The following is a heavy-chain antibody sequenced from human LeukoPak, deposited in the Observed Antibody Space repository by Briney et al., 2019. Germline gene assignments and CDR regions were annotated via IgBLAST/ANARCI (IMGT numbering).Heavy chain of an antibody. D-gene: IGHD3-9*01. V-gene: IGHV3-30*04. CDR2: ISYDGSNK. CDR3: AREREIRYFDWLYGDGMDV. J-gene: IGHJ6*02. CDR1: GFTFSSYA. Sequence: QPGVSLRLSCAASGFTFSSYAMHWVRQAPGKGLEWVAVISYDGSNKYYADSVKGRSTISRDNSKNTLYLQMNSLRAEDTAVYYCAREREIRYFDWLYGDGMDVWGQGTTVTVSS.